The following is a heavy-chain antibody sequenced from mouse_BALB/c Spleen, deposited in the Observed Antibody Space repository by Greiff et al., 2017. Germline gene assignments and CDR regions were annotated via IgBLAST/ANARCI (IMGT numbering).Heavy chain of an antibody. CDR2: ISSGSSTI. CDR1: GFTFSSFG. CDR3: ARSNYGYQYYFDY. V-gene: IGHV5-17*02. D-gene: IGHD1-2*01. Sequence: EVQLQESGGGLVQPGGSRKLSCAASGFTFSSFGMHWVRQAPEKGLEWVAYISSGSSTIYYADTVKGRFTISRDNPKNTLFLQMTSLRSEDTAMYYCARSNYGYQYYFDYWGQGTTLTVSS. J-gene: IGHJ2*01.